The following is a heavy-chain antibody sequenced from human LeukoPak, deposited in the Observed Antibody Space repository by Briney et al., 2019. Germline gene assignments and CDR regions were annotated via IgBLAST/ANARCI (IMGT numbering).Heavy chain of an antibody. CDR3: ARRGYSSGSYYYYYGMDV. V-gene: IGHV3-74*01. CDR2: IYNDGSST. Sequence: GGSLRLSCAASGFTFSSYWMHWVRQAPGKGLVWVSRIYNDGSSTSYADSVKGRFTISRDNAKNTLYLQMNSLRAEDTAVYYCARRGYSSGSYYYYYGMDVWGQGALVTVSS. J-gene: IGHJ6*02. D-gene: IGHD6-19*01. CDR1: GFTFSSYW.